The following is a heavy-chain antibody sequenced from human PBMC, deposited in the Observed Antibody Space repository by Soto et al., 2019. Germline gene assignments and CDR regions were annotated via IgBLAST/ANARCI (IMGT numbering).Heavy chain of an antibody. CDR3: ARGSIAAAVNVNWFDP. D-gene: IGHD6-13*01. CDR2: IYHSGST. Sequence: SETLSLTCAVSGGSISSGGYSWSWIRQPPGKGLEWIGYIYHSGSTYYNPSLKSRVTISVDRSKNQFSLKLSSVTAADTAVYYCARGSIAAAVNVNWFDPWGKGTLVTVSS. J-gene: IGHJ5*02. V-gene: IGHV4-30-2*01. CDR1: GGSISSGGYS.